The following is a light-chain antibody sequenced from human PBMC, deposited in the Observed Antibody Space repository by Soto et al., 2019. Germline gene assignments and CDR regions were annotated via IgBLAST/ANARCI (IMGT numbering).Light chain of an antibody. Sequence: EIVMTQSPATLAGSPGETVTLSCRASQSLSGNLAWYQQKPGQAPRLLIFAASARPTGIPARISGSGSGTEFTLTISSLQSEDFAVYYCQQYNNWPPWTFGQGTKVDI. V-gene: IGKV3-15*01. J-gene: IGKJ1*01. CDR2: AAS. CDR1: QSLSGN. CDR3: QQYNNWPPWT.